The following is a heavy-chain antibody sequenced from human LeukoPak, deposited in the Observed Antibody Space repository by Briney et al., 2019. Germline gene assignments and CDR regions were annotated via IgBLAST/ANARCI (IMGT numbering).Heavy chain of an antibody. CDR1: GGSISSYY. V-gene: IGHV4-59*01. Sequence: SETLSLTCTVSGGSISSYYWSWIRQPPGKGLEWIGYIYYSGSTKYNPSLKSRVTISVDASKTQFSLKVNSVPAADTAVYYCARGSRELYYFDYWGQGTLVTVSS. J-gene: IGHJ4*02. D-gene: IGHD1-7*01. CDR2: IYYSGST. CDR3: ARGSRELYYFDY.